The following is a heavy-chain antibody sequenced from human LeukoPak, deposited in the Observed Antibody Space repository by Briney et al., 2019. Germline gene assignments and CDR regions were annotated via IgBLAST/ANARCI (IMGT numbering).Heavy chain of an antibody. Sequence: ASVKVSCKASGYTFTDSYIHWARQAPGQGLEWLGRINPNTGGINFAQKFQDRVTMTRDTSVSTAYMELSSLRSEDTAVYYCATWETQPFGSYWSSWGQGTLVTVSS. D-gene: IGHD1-26*01. V-gene: IGHV1-2*06. CDR2: INPNTGGI. CDR3: ATWETQPFGSYWSS. J-gene: IGHJ4*02. CDR1: GYTFTDSY.